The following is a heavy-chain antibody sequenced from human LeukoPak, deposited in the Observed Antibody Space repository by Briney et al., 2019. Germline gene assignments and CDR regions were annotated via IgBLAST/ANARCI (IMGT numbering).Heavy chain of an antibody. D-gene: IGHD2-15*01. CDR3: AKDGLYCTGGSCYNLLNP. V-gene: IGHV3-30*18. J-gene: IGHJ5*02. Sequence: QAGGSLRLSCAASGFFFSNSGMHWVRQAPGKRLEWVAILPYDGNNEYYADSVKGRFTASRDNSENTLYLQMNSLRSEDTAVYYCAKDGLYCTGGSCYNLLNPWGQGTLVIVSS. CDR1: GFFFSNSG. CDR2: LPYDGNNE.